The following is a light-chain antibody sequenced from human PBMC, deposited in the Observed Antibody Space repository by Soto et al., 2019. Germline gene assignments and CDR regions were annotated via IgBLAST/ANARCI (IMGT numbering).Light chain of an antibody. CDR2: TND. Sequence: QSVLTQPPSASGTPGQRVTISCSGSSSNIGSNTVNWYQQLPGTAPKLLIYTNDQRPSGVPDRFSGSKSATSASLAITGLQAEDEADYYCQSYDSSLNNWVFGGGTKLTVL. J-gene: IGLJ3*02. CDR3: QSYDSSLNNWV. CDR1: SSNIGSNT. V-gene: IGLV1-44*01.